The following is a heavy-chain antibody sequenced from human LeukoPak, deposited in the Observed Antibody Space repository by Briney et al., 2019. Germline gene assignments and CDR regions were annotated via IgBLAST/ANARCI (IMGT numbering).Heavy chain of an antibody. Sequence: GGSLRLSCAASGFTFSSYGMHWVRQAPGKGLELVAVISYDGSNKYYADSVKGRFTISRDNSKNTLYLQMNSLRAEDTAVYYCAKGSGYYYGSGSPWAWGQGTLVTVSS. CDR2: ISYDGSNK. V-gene: IGHV3-30*18. D-gene: IGHD3-10*01. J-gene: IGHJ5*02. CDR1: GFTFSSYG. CDR3: AKGSGYYYGSGSPWA.